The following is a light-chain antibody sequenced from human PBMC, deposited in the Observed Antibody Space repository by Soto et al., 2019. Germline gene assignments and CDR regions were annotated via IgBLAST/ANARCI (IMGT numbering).Light chain of an antibody. V-gene: IGLV2-14*01. CDR3: SSYTSSSTLEGV. J-gene: IGLJ1*01. Sequence: QSALTQPASVSGSPGQSITISCTGTSSDVDGYNYVSWYQQHPGKAPKLMIYDVSNRPSGVSNRFSGSKSGNTASLTISGLQAEDEADYYCSSYTSSSTLEGVFGTGTKVTVL. CDR1: SSDVDGYNY. CDR2: DVS.